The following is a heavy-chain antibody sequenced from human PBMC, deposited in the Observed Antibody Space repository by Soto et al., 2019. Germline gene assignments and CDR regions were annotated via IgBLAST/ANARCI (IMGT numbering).Heavy chain of an antibody. Sequence: ASVKVSCKASGYTFTSYGISWVRQAPGQGLEWMGWISAYNGNTNYAQKLQGRVTMTTDTSASTAYMELRSLRSDDTAVYYCARDSPYDSSGYYEVYYYYGMDVWGQGTTVTVSS. CDR1: GYTFTSYG. V-gene: IGHV1-18*01. CDR3: ARDSPYDSSGYYEVYYYYGMDV. D-gene: IGHD3-22*01. J-gene: IGHJ6*02. CDR2: ISAYNGNT.